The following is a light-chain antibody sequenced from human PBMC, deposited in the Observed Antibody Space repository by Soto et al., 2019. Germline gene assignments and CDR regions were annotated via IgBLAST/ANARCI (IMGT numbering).Light chain of an antibody. J-gene: IGKJ2*01. CDR2: GAS. CDR3: QQYGSSPPFT. CDR1: QSVSSRY. Sequence: EIVLTQSPGTLSLSPGERATLSCRASQSVSSRYLAWYQQKPGQAPRLLMYGASNRATGIPDRFSGSGYGTDFTLTISRLEPEDFAVYFCQQYGSSPPFTFGQGTKVEIK. V-gene: IGKV3-20*01.